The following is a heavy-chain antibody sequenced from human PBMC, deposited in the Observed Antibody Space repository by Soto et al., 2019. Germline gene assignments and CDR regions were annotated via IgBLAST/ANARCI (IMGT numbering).Heavy chain of an antibody. CDR2: IYYSGST. Sequence: SETLSLTCTVSGGSISSGGYHWSWIRQHPGKGLEWIGYIYYSGSTYYNPSLKSRVTISVDTSKNQFSLKLSSVTAADTAVYYCASSFAGVVVPAATVYYYYGMDVWGQGTTVTVSS. CDR1: GGSISSGGYH. CDR3: ASSFAGVVVPAATVYYYYGMDV. V-gene: IGHV4-31*03. D-gene: IGHD2-2*01. J-gene: IGHJ6*02.